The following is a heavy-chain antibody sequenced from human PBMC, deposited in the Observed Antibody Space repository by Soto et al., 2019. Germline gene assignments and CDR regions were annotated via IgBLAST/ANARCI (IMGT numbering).Heavy chain of an antibody. CDR3: ERARETNWFDP. CDR1: GYTFTSYY. D-gene: IGHD1-26*01. V-gene: IGHV1-46*01. J-gene: IGHJ5*02. CDR2: INPSGGST. Sequence: ASVKVSCKASGYTFTSYYMHWVRQAPGQGLEWMGIINPSGGSTSYAQKFQGRVTMTRDTSTSTVYMELSSLRSEDTAVYYCERARETNWFDPWGQGTLVTVSS.